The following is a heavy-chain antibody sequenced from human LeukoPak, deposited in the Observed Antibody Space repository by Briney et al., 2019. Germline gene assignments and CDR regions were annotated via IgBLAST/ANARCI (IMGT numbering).Heavy chain of an antibody. CDR2: ISSSGSTI. CDR3: ARGNDGYSSSSFFFDY. Sequence: GGALRLSCSASGFTFSDYYRSWIRQAPGKGLEWVSYISSSGSTIYYDESVKGRFTISRDNAKTSLYLQMNSLRAEDTAVYYCARGNDGYSSSSFFFDYWGQGTLVTVSS. D-gene: IGHD6-13*01. J-gene: IGHJ4*02. CDR1: GFTFSDYY. V-gene: IGHV3-11*01.